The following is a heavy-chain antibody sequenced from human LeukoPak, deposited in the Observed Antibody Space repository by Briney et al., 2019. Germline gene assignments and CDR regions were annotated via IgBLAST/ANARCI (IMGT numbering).Heavy chain of an antibody. D-gene: IGHD6-19*01. V-gene: IGHV3-30*18. CDR2: ITFDGHNK. J-gene: IGHJ4*02. CDR3: AKVWSPSGWFWGYFDY. CDR1: GITFSDYG. Sequence: GGSLRLSCAASGITFSDYGMHWVRQAPGRGLEWVAVITFDGHNKFYSDSVKGRFTVSRDNSKNTLYLQMNSLRAEDTAVHYCAKVWSPSGWFWGYFDYWGQGTLVTVSS.